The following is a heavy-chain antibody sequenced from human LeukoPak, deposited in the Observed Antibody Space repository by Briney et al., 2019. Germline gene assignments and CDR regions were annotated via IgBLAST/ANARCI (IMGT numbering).Heavy chain of an antibody. CDR2: IYYSGST. Sequence: SETLSLTCTVSGGSISSYYWSWIRQPPGKGLEWIGYIYYSGSTNYNPSLKSRVTISVDTSKNQFSLKLSSVTAEDTAVYYCAKASRASTVTTRHPIDYWGQGTLVTVSS. J-gene: IGHJ4*02. CDR3: AKASRASTVTTRHPIDY. CDR1: GGSISSYY. D-gene: IGHD4-17*01. V-gene: IGHV4-59*01.